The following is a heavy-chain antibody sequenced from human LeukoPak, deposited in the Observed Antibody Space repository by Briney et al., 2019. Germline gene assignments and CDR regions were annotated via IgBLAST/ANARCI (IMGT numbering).Heavy chain of an antibody. J-gene: IGHJ3*01. CDR3: VRARDMAFDF. CDR1: GGSISGNY. CDR2: IFYTGST. Sequence: PSETLSLTCTVSGGSISGNYWSWIRQPPGKTLEWIANIFYTGSTIYNPSLKSRVAISLDTSKNQFSLQLRSVAAADTAVYHCVRARDMAFDFWGQGTMVTVSS. D-gene: IGHD2-21*02. V-gene: IGHV4-59*01.